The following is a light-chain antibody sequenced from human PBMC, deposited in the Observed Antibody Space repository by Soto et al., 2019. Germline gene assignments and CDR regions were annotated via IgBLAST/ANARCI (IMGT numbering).Light chain of an antibody. V-gene: IGLV2-8*01. CDR3: SSYASGSVWV. CDR2: EVN. CDR1: SSDVGGYNY. J-gene: IGLJ3*02. Sequence: QSALTQPPSASGSPGQSVTISCTGTSSDVGGYNYVSWYQQHPGQAPKLMIYEVNKRPSGVPDRFSGSKSGSTASLTVSGLQAEDEVDYYCSSYASGSVWVFGGGTKLTVL.